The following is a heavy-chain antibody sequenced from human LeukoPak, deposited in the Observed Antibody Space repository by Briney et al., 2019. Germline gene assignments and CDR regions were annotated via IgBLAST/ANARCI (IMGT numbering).Heavy chain of an antibody. J-gene: IGHJ6*03. CDR1: GGSISSYY. Sequence: SETLSLTCTVSGGSISSYYWSWIRQPPGKGLECIGYIYYSGSTNYNPSLTSRVTISVDTSKNQFSLKLSSVTAADTAVYYCARSRPYYYYYMDVWGKGTTVTISS. V-gene: IGHV4-59*01. D-gene: IGHD6-6*01. CDR2: IYYSGST. CDR3: ARSRPYYYYYMDV.